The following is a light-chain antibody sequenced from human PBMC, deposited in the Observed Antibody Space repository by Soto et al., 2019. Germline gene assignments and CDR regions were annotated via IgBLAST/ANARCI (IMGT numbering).Light chain of an antibody. CDR2: DAS. CDR1: QDISNY. J-gene: IGKJ3*01. CDR3: QQYGYSPPSVT. V-gene: IGKV1-33*01. Sequence: DIQMTQSPSSLSASVGDRVTITCQASQDISNYLHWYQQKPGKAPKLLIYDASNLATGVPSRFSGSGSGTDFTFTISSLQPEDIATYYCQQYGYSPPSVTFGPGTKVDIK.